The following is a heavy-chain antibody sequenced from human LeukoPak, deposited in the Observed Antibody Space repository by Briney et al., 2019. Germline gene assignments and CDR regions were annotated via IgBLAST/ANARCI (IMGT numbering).Heavy chain of an antibody. V-gene: IGHV3-23*01. D-gene: IGHD6-19*01. CDR2: ISGSGGGT. Sequence: PGGSLRLSCAASGFTFNNYVMTWVRQPPGKGLEWVSNISGSGGGTYYADSVKGRFTFSRDNSKNMLFLQMNSLRADDTALYYCAKGAVACTYYFDFWGQGTLVTVSS. CDR3: AKGAVACTYYFDF. CDR1: GFTFNNYV. J-gene: IGHJ4*02.